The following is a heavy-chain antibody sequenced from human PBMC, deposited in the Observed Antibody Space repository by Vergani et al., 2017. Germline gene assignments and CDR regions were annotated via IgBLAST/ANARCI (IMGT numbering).Heavy chain of an antibody. CDR3: AKDISEGTIAAARGYFDY. CDR2: ISSSSTYI. V-gene: IGHV3-21*01. Sequence: EVQLVESGGGLVKPGGSLRLSCAASGFPFSSYSMNWVRQAPGKGLEWVSAISSSSTYIYYADSVKGRFTISRDNAKNSLYLQMNSLRAEDTAVYYCAKDISEGTIAAARGYFDYWGQGTLVTVSS. J-gene: IGHJ4*02. D-gene: IGHD6-13*01. CDR1: GFPFSSYS.